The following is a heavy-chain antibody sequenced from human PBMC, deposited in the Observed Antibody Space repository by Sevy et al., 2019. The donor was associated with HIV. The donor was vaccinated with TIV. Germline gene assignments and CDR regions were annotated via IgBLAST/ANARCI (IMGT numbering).Heavy chain of an antibody. CDR1: GFTFNSYT. CDR2: VSFASNYI. V-gene: IGHV3-21*01. CDR3: ARPYGSGSWEAFDL. J-gene: IGHJ3*01. Sequence: GGSLRLSCAASGFTFNSYTMNWVRQAPGKGLEWVSSVSFASNYIYYADSVRGRFTISSDNAKNSLYLQMNSLRAEDTAVYYCARPYGSGSWEAFDLWGQGTMVTVSS. D-gene: IGHD3-10*01.